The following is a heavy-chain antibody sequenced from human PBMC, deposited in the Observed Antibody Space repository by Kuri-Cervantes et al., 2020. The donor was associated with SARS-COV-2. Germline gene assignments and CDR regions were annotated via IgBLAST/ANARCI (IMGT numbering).Heavy chain of an antibody. CDR1: GYTFTGYY. CDR3: AVINGWLHKTHDY. J-gene: IGHJ4*02. Sequence: ASVKVSCKASGYTFTGYYMHWVRQAPGQGLEWMGWINPNSGGTNYAQKFQGWVTMTRDTSISTAYMELSRLRSEDTAVYYCAVINGWLHKTHDYWGQGTLVTVSS. CDR2: INPNSGGT. V-gene: IGHV1-2*04. D-gene: IGHD5-12*01.